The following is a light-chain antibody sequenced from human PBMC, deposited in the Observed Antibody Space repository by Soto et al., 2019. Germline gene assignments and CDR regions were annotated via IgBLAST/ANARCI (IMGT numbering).Light chain of an antibody. V-gene: IGKV1-39*01. CDR1: QTISTY. CDR3: QHSFNIPYT. CDR2: AAS. J-gene: IGKJ2*01. Sequence: DIQMTQSPSSLSASVGDRVTITCRASQTISTYLNWYQQNPGKAPKLLIYAASNLQSGVPSRFSGSGSGTDFTITINSLQPEDFATYYCQHSFNIPYTFGQGTKLEIK.